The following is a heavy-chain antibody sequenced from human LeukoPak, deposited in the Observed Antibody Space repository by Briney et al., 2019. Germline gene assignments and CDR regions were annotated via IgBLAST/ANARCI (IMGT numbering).Heavy chain of an antibody. CDR1: GYTFTGYY. CDR2: INPNSGGT. Sequence: ASVKVSCKASGYTFTGYYMHWVRQAPGQGLEWMGWINPNSGGTNYAQKFQGRVTMTRDTSISTAYMELSRLRSDDTAVYYCARDQKLLWFGELLGPQDYWGQGTLVTVSS. V-gene: IGHV1-2*02. D-gene: IGHD3-10*01. CDR3: ARDQKLLWFGELLGPQDY. J-gene: IGHJ4*02.